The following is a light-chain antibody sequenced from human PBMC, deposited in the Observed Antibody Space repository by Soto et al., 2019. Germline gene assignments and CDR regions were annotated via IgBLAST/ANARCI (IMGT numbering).Light chain of an antibody. CDR3: QQYEKWPWT. CDR1: QSVSNN. CDR2: GAS. Sequence: IVMTQSPATLSLSAGERGTLSCRASQSVSNNLAWYQQKPGQAPRLLIYGASTRATGIPARFSGSGSGTEFTLTISSLKAEDFAVYYGQQYEKWPWTFGQGTKVDIK. V-gene: IGKV3-15*01. J-gene: IGKJ1*01.